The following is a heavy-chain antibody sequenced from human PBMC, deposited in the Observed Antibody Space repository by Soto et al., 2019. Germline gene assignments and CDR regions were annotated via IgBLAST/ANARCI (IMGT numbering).Heavy chain of an antibody. CDR1: GFSFSDYT. V-gene: IGHV3-21*01. D-gene: IGHD4-17*01. J-gene: IGHJ4*02. Sequence: GGSLRLSCGASGFSFSDYTMNGVRQAPGKGLEWVSAISSSSSDYTFYADSVRGRFTISRDNAKKSLYLQMNSLRAEDTAVYYCSRFDYGDYFFDYWGQGTLVTVSS. CDR3: SRFDYGDYFFDY. CDR2: ISSSSSDYT.